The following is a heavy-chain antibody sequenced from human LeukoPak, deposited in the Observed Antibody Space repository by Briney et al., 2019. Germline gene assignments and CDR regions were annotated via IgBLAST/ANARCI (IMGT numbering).Heavy chain of an antibody. Sequence: EPGGSLRLSCAASGFTFRTYGMHWVRQAPGKGLEWVAFIRYDGSYKYYADSVKGRFFISSDIPKNTLYLQMNSLRVEDTAVYYCARDWMYYDFWSAQAPLGLQPTLFDYWGQGTLVTVSS. V-gene: IGHV3-30*02. J-gene: IGHJ4*02. CDR2: IRYDGSYK. D-gene: IGHD3-3*01. CDR1: GFTFRTYG. CDR3: ARDWMYYDFWSAQAPLGLQPTLFDY.